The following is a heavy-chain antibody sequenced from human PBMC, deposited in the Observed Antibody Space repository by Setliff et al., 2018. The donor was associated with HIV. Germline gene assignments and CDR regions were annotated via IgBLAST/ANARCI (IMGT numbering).Heavy chain of an antibody. J-gene: IGHJ4*02. CDR2: IYHSGST. V-gene: IGHV4-38-2*01. CDR3: ARHDSGGYYSLDY. Sequence: GSLRLSCAASGFTFSSYAMSWVRQAPGKGLEWIGSIYHSGSTYSNPSLKSRVTISVDTSKNQFSLKLSSVTAADTAVYYCARHDSGGYYSLDYWGQGTLVTVSS. D-gene: IGHD3-22*01. CDR1: GFTFSSYA.